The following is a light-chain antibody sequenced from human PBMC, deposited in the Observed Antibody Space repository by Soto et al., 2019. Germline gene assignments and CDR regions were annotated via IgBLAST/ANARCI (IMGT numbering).Light chain of an antibody. Sequence: QSVLTQPASVSGSPGQSITISCTGTSSDVGNYNLVSWYQHHPGTAPKLMVYEVTKRPSGVSSRFSGSKSGNTASLTISGLLAEDEAADYCCSAANSTSAVVFGGGTKLTVL. CDR2: EVT. CDR1: SSDVGNYNL. V-gene: IGLV2-23*02. CDR3: CSAANSTSAVV. J-gene: IGLJ2*01.